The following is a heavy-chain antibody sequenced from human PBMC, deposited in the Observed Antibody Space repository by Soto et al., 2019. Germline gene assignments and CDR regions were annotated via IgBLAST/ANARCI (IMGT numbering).Heavy chain of an antibody. V-gene: IGHV1-69*01. CDR3: AKDTDHAYDI. CDR2: IIPLFGTT. J-gene: IGHJ4*02. CDR1: GGTFRSFA. D-gene: IGHD3-16*01. Sequence: QVQLVQSGAEVKKPGSSVKVSCKASGGTFRSFAFSWVRQAPGHGLEWMGGIIPLFGTTNYAQRFQGRVTITADESTSTAYMELSSLKSEDTAIYYCAKDTDHAYDIWGQGTLVTVSS.